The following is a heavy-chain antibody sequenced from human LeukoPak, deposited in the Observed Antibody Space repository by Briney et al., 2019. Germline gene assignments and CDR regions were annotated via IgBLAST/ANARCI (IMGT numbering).Heavy chain of an antibody. CDR3: ARDLTGTTDRYYYYMDV. D-gene: IGHD1-7*01. CDR2: SYYSGST. V-gene: IGHV4-31*03. Sequence: SQTLSLTCTVSGGSISSGGYYWSWIRQHPGKGLEWIGYSYYSGSTYYNPSLKSRVTISVDTSKNQFSLKLSSVTAADTAVYYCARDLTGTTDRYYYYMDVWGKGTTVTVSS. CDR1: GGSISSGGYY. J-gene: IGHJ6*03.